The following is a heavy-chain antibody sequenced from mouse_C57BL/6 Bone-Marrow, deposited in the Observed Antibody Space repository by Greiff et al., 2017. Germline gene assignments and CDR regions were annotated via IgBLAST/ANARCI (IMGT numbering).Heavy chain of an antibody. V-gene: IGHV14-4*01. Sequence: VQLQQSGAELVRPGASVKLSCTASGFNIKDDYIHWVKQRPEQGLEWIGWIDPEIGDTEYASQFQGKATITSDTASDTAYLQLSRLTSEDTAVYYCSSFYGNYFDFWGQGTPLTVAS. D-gene: IGHD2-1*01. CDR2: IDPEIGDT. J-gene: IGHJ2*01. CDR3: SSFYGNYFDF. CDR1: GFNIKDDY.